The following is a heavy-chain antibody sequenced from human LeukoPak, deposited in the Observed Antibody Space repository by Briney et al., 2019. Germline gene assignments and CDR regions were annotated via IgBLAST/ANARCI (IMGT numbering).Heavy chain of an antibody. V-gene: IGHV3-23*01. CDR1: GFTFSTYG. CDR2: ISASGGST. J-gene: IGHJ6*02. CDR3: AKDLGYSSSWNLSPYGMDV. D-gene: IGHD6-13*01. Sequence: GGSLRLSCAASGFTFSTYGMHWVRQAPGKGLEWVSGISASGGSTNYADSVKGRFTISRDKSKNTLSLQMNSLSVEDTAVYYCAKDLGYSSSWNLSPYGMDVWGQGTTVTVSS.